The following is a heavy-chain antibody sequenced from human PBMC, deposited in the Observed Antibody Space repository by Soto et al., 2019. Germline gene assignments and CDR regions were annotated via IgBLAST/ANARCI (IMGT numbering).Heavy chain of an antibody. CDR2: IKEDGSEK. CDR1: GFSFSDSW. CDR3: ASLGRHG. D-gene: IGHD3-16*01. Sequence: PGGSLRLSCAASGFSFSDSWMDWVRQAPGKGPEWVANIKEDGSEKNYVDSVKVRFTLSRDNAKNSLYLQMNSLRAEDTAVYYCASLGRHGWRQGTTVTVSS. V-gene: IGHV3-7*01. J-gene: IGHJ6*02.